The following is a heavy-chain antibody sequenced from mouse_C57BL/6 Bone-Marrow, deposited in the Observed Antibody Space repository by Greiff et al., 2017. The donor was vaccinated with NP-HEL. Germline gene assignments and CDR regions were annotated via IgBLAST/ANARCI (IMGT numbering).Heavy chain of an antibody. Sequence: EVQLQQSGAELVRPGASVTLSCTASGFNIKDDYMHWVKQRPEQGLEWIGWIDPENGDTEYASKFQGKATITADTSSNTAYLQLSSLTSEDTAVYYCTENSYFDYWGQGTTLTVSS. CDR1: GFNIKDDY. V-gene: IGHV14-4*01. CDR3: TENSYFDY. J-gene: IGHJ2*01. CDR2: IDPENGDT.